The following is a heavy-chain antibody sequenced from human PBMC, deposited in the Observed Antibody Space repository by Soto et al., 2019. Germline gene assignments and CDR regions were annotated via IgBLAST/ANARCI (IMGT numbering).Heavy chain of an antibody. CDR2: INRDGSKK. CDR1: GFTLSSYL. V-gene: IGHV3-7*05. Sequence: EVHLEESGGDLVQPGGSLRLSCAASGFTLSSYLMTLVRQAPGKGLEWVANINRDGSKKSYLDSVRGRFTISRDNVGNSLYLQMDSLRADDTALYYCARDVSPGSSSLYLDAFDIWGQGTMVTVSS. D-gene: IGHD6-13*01. J-gene: IGHJ3*02. CDR3: ARDVSPGSSSLYLDAFDI.